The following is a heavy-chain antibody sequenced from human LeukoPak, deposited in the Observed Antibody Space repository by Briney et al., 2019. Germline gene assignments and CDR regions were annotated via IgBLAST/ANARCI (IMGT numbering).Heavy chain of an antibody. D-gene: IGHD6-13*01. CDR2: ISGSGGST. Sequence: GGSLRLSCAASGFTFSSYAMSWVRQAPGKGLEWVSAISGSGGSTYYADSVKGRFTISRDNSKNTLYLQMNSLRAEDTAVYYCARPSRQGAAGMVHANWGQGTLVTVSS. V-gene: IGHV3-23*01. CDR3: ARPSRQGAAGMVHAN. CDR1: GFTFSSYA. J-gene: IGHJ4*02.